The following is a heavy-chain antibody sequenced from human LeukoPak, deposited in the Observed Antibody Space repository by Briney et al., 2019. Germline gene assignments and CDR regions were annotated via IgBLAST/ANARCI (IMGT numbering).Heavy chain of an antibody. V-gene: IGHV3-23*01. CDR2: ISGSGGST. D-gene: IGHD3-10*01. CDR3: AKSGGLSGSGRLAMDV. Sequence: PGGSLRLSCAASGFTFSTYAMSWVRLAAGKGLEWVSGISGSGGSTYYAASVKGRFTSSRDNSNNTLYVQMNSLRVEDTAVYYCAKSGGLSGSGRLAMDVWGQGTTVTVSS. J-gene: IGHJ6*02. CDR1: GFTFSTYA.